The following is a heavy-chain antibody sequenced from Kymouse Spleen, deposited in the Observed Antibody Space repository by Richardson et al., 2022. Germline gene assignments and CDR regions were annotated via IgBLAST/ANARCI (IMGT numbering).Heavy chain of an antibody. CDR1: GGSFSGYY. Sequence: QVQLQQWGAGLLKPSETLSLTCAVYGGSFSGYYWSWIRQPPGKGLEWIGEINHSGSTNYNPSLKSRVTISVDTSKNQFSLKLSSVTAADTAVYYCARRTYYDILTGVSGGYFDLWGRGTLVTVSS. V-gene: IGHV4-34*01. D-gene: IGHD3-9*01. J-gene: IGHJ2*01. CDR3: ARRTYYDILTGVSGGYFDL. CDR2: INHSGST.